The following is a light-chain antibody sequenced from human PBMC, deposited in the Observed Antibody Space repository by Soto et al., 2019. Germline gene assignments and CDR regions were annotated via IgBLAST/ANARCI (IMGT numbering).Light chain of an antibody. CDR2: GAS. Sequence: EIVMTQSPATLSVSPGERATLSCRASQSVSSNLAWYQQKPDQAPRLLIYGASTRATGFPARFSGSGSGTEFTLTISSLQSEDFAVYYCQQYNNWPPANTFGQGTKLEIK. CDR3: QQYNNWPPANT. V-gene: IGKV3-15*01. J-gene: IGKJ2*01. CDR1: QSVSSN.